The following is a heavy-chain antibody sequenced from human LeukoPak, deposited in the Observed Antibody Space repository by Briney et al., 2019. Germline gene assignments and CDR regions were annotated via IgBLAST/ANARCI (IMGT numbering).Heavy chain of an antibody. D-gene: IGHD3-22*01. CDR1: GFTFSSYG. CDR2: ISYDGSNK. J-gene: IGHJ6*02. V-gene: IGHV3-30*03. Sequence: GRSLRLSCAASGFTFSSYGMHWVRQAPGKGLEWVAVISYDGSNKYYADSVKGRFTISRDNSKNTLYLQMNSLRAEDMAVYYCARTLVVVMYYGMDVWGQGTTVTVSS. CDR3: ARTLVVVMYYGMDV.